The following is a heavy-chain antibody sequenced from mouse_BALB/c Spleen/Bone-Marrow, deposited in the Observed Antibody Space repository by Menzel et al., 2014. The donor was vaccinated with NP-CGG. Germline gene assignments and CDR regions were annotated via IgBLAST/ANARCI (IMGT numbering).Heavy chain of an antibody. CDR2: IRNKAKGYTS. CDR1: GFTFTDYY. V-gene: IGHV7-3*02. J-gene: IGHJ1*01. D-gene: IGHD2-4*01. CDR3: ARDINYDIYWYFDV. Sequence: EAKVEESGGGLVQPGGSLRLSCATSGFTFTDYYMSWVRQPPGKALEWLGFIRNKAKGYTSENSASVKGRFTISRDNSQSILYLQMNTLRAEDSATYYCARDINYDIYWYFDVWGAGTTVTVSS.